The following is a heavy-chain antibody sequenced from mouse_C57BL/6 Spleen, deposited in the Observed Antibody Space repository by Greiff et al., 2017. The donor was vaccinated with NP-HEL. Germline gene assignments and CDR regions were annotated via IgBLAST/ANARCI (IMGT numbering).Heavy chain of an antibody. CDR1: GFTFNTYA. CDR2: IRSKSSNYAT. V-gene: IGHV10-3*01. D-gene: IGHD1-1*01. CDR3: VRGGIYYYGSSYESFAY. Sequence: EVKVVESGGGLVQPKGSLKLSCAASGFTFNTYAMHWVRQAPGKGLEWVARIRSKSSNYATYYADSVKDRFTISRDDSQSMLYLQMNNLKTEDTAMYYCVRGGIYYYGSSYESFAYWGQGTLVTVSA. J-gene: IGHJ3*01.